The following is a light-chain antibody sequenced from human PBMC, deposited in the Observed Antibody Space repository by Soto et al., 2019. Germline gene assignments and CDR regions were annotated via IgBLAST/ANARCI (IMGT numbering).Light chain of an antibody. CDR2: DAS. J-gene: IGKJ2*01. Sequence: EIVLTQSPATLSLSPGERATLSCRASQSVSSYLAWYQQKPCQAPRLLIYDASNRATGIPARFSGSASGTDFTLTISSPEPEDFAVYYCQQRSNWPPGYTFGQGTKLEIK. V-gene: IGKV3-11*01. CDR1: QSVSSY. CDR3: QQRSNWPPGYT.